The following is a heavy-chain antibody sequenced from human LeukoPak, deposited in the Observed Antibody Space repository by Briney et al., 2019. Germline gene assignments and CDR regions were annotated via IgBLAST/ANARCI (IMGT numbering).Heavy chain of an antibody. J-gene: IGHJ6*03. Sequence: ASVKVSCKASGYTFTSYYMHWVRQAPGQGLEWMGIINPSGGSTSYAQKFQGRVTMTRDTSTSTAYMELRSLRSDDTAVYYCARDKSGSGSYYWYYYYYYMDVWGKGTTVTVSS. CDR3: ARDKSGSGSYYWYYYYYYMDV. D-gene: IGHD3-10*01. CDR2: INPSGGST. CDR1: GYTFTSYY. V-gene: IGHV1-46*01.